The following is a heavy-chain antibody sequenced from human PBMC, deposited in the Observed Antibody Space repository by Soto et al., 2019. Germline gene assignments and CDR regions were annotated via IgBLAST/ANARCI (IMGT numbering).Heavy chain of an antibody. CDR2: INHSGST. CDR1: GGSFSGYY. V-gene: IGHV4-34*01. CDR3: ARFPRSRYCSSTSCYKDYYYYGMDV. D-gene: IGHD2-2*02. Sequence: SETLSLTCAVYGGSFSGYYWSWIRQPPGKGLEWIGEINHSGSTNYNPSLKSRVTISVDTSKNQFSLKLSSVTAADTAVYYCARFPRSRYCSSTSCYKDYYYYGMDVWGQGTTVTVSS. J-gene: IGHJ6*02.